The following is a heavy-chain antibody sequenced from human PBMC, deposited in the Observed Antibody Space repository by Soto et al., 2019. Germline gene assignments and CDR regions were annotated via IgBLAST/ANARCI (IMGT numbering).Heavy chain of an antibody. V-gene: IGHV4-31*03. J-gene: IGHJ6*02. Sequence: SSETLSLTCPVSGCSISSGCYYWSWIRQHPGKGLDWIGYIYYSGSTYYNPSLKSRVTISVDTSKNQFSLKLSSVTAADTAVYYCASLAAARPEPFSFYYYYYGMDVWGQGTTVTVSS. CDR3: ASLAAARPEPFSFYYYYYGMDV. D-gene: IGHD6-6*01. CDR2: IYYSGST. CDR1: GCSISSGCYY.